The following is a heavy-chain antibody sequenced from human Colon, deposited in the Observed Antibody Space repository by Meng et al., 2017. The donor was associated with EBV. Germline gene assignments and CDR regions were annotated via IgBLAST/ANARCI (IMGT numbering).Heavy chain of an antibody. CDR3: ARDIVSRIPAY. Sequence: VQLVESGGVVVKPGESLTLSCTGSGFTFSSYGMHWVRQAPGKGLEWVGFIWHDGSNQDYGDSVKGRFTISRDNSKNTLYLQMSSLRAEDTAVYYCARDIVSRIPAYWGQGTLVTVSS. CDR1: GFTFSSYG. V-gene: IGHV3-33*01. D-gene: IGHD5/OR15-5a*01. CDR2: IWHDGSNQ. J-gene: IGHJ4*02.